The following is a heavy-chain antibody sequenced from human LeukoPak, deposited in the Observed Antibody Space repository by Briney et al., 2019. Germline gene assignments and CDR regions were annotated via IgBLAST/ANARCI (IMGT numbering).Heavy chain of an antibody. CDR3: ARDLLNAFDI. CDR1: GYSISSGYY. Sequence: SETLSLTCTVSGYSISSGYYWGWIRQPPGKGLEWIGSIYHSGSTYYNRSLKSRVTISVDTSKNQFSLKLSSVTAADTAVYYCARDLLNAFDIWGQGTMVTVSS. V-gene: IGHV4-38-2*02. J-gene: IGHJ3*02. CDR2: IYHSGST. D-gene: IGHD2/OR15-2a*01.